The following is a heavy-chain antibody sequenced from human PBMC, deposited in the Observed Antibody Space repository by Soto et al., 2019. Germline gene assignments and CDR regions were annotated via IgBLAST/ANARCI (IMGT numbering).Heavy chain of an antibody. CDR1: GYTFTSYY. J-gene: IGHJ6*03. CDR3: AREGSGYGNYYYYYMDV. D-gene: IGHD5-12*01. CDR2: INPSGGST. Sequence: GASVKVSCKASGYTFTSYYMHWVRQAPGQGLEWMGIINPSGGSTSYAQKFQGRVTMTRDTSTSTVYMELSSLRSEDTAVYYCAREGSGYGNYYYYYMDVWGKGTTVTVSS. V-gene: IGHV1-46*03.